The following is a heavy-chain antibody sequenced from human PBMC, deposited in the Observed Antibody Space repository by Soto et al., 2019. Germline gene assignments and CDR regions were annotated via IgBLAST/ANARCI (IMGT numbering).Heavy chain of an antibody. V-gene: IGHV1-69*01. CDR1: GGTFSSYA. CDR2: IIPIFGTA. D-gene: IGHD1-7*01. Sequence: QVQLVQSGAEVKKPGSSVKVSCKASGGTFSSYAISWVRQAPGRGLEWMGGIIPIFGTANYAQKFQGRVTITADESTSTAYMELSSLRSEDTAVYYCARAHWVTGTTDHYYYYGMDVWGQGTTVTVSS. CDR3: ARAHWVTGTTDHYYYYGMDV. J-gene: IGHJ6*02.